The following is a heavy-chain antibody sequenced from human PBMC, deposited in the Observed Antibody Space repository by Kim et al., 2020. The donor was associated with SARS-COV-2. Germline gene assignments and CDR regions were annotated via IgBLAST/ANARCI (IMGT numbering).Heavy chain of an antibody. CDR3: ARGRLVVGYYGSGSYDNPSYYFDN. V-gene: IGHV4-4*07. J-gene: IGHJ4*02. CDR2: IYTSGST. CDR1: GGSISSYY. Sequence: SETLSLTCTVSGGSISSYYWSWIRQPAGKGLEWIGRIYTSGSTNYNPSLKSRVTMSVDTSKNQFSLKLSSVTAADTAVYYGARGRLVVGYYGSGSYDNPSYYFDNWGQGTLVTVSS. D-gene: IGHD3-10*01.